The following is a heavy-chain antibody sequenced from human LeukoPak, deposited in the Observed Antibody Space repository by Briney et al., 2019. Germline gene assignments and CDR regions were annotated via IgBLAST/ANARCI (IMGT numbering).Heavy chain of an antibody. V-gene: IGHV3-30*02. J-gene: IGHJ4*02. Sequence: GGSLRLSWAASGFTFSSYGMHWVSQAPGKGLEWVAFIRYDGSNKYYADSVKGRFTISRDNSKNTLYLQMNSLRAEDTAVYYCAKDRSADGGNRALDYWGQGTLVTVSS. CDR2: IRYDGSNK. CDR3: AKDRSADGGNRALDY. D-gene: IGHD4-23*01. CDR1: GFTFSSYG.